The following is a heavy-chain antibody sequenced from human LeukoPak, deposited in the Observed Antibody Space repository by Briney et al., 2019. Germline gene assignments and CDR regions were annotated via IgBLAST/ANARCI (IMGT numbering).Heavy chain of an antibody. CDR2: IHSSGST. CDR1: GGSISGYH. Sequence: SETLSLTCTVSGGSISGYHWIWTRQPPGKGLEWIAYIHSSGSTNYNPSLKSRVIISGDTSKNQISLNLTSVTAADTAVYFCARHRDYYDSWGHGTLVTVSS. J-gene: IGHJ4*01. V-gene: IGHV4-59*08. D-gene: IGHD3-22*01. CDR3: ARHRDYYDS.